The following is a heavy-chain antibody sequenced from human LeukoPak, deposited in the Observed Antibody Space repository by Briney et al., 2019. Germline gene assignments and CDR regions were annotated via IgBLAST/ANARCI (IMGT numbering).Heavy chain of an antibody. V-gene: IGHV1-46*01. CDR2: INPSGGST. CDR1: GYTFSSYY. D-gene: IGHD5-18*01. J-gene: IGHJ4*02. CDR3: ARDFDSYGHGYFDY. Sequence: ASVKVSCKASGYTFSSYYIHWVRQAPGQGLEWMGIINPSGGSTSYAQKFQDRVTMTRDTSTSTMYMELSSLRSEDTAVYYCARDFDSYGHGYFDYWGQGTLVTVSS.